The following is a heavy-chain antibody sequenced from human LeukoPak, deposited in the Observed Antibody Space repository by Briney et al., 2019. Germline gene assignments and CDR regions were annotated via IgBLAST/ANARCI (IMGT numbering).Heavy chain of an antibody. D-gene: IGHD1-26*01. V-gene: IGHV4-39*01. J-gene: IGHJ4*02. CDR2: IYYSGST. CDR3: ARHGRRVGSIPRVDLDY. CDR1: GDSISSYSYF. Sequence: PSETLSLTCTVSGDSISSYSYFWGWIRQPPGKGLEWIGAIYYSGSTYYNPSLKSRVTISVDTSKNQFSLKLSSVTAADTAVYYCARHGRRVGSIPRVDLDYWGQGTLVTVSS.